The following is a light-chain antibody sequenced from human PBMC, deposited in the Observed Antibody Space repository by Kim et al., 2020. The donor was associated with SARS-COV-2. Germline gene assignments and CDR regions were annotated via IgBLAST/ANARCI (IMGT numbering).Light chain of an antibody. V-gene: IGLV3-21*04. CDR3: QVWDSDSDHAV. Sequence: APGKTARITCGGHDVGSKSVHWYQQKPGQTPVLIIYYDGDRPSEIPERFSGSISANTATLTISRVEAGDEADYYCQVWDSDSDHAVFGGGTKVTVL. J-gene: IGLJ2*01. CDR2: YDG. CDR1: DVGSKS.